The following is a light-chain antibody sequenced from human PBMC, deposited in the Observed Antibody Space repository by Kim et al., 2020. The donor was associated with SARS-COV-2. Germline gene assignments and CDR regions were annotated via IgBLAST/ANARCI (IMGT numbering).Light chain of an antibody. CDR3: SSYTSNNSLV. CDR1: SSDVGGYKY. Sequence: GQSITISCTGTSSDVGGYKYVSWYQQHPGKAPKLLIFDVSNRPSGVSSRFSGFKSGNTASLTISGLQVEDEADYYCSSYTSNNSLVFGGGTQLTVL. J-gene: IGLJ2*01. V-gene: IGLV2-14*03. CDR2: DVS.